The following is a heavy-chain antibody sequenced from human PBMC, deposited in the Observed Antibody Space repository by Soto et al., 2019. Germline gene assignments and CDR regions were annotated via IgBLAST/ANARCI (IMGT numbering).Heavy chain of an antibody. Sequence: GGSLRLSCAASGFTFSSYWMSWVRQAPGKGLEWVANIKQDGSEKYYVDSVKGRFTISRDNAKNSLYLQMNSLRAEDTAVYYCARDSAGYYYYYGMDVWGQGTTVTSP. D-gene: IGHD3-10*01. J-gene: IGHJ6*02. CDR3: ARDSAGYYYYYGMDV. CDR2: IKQDGSEK. V-gene: IGHV3-7*01. CDR1: GFTFSSYW.